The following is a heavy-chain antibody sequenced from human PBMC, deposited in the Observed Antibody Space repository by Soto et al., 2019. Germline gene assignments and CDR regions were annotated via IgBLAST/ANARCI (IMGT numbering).Heavy chain of an antibody. CDR2: IYHTGIT. CDR3: ARRVKYSSSSGGIDY. J-gene: IGHJ4*02. CDR1: GGSISSYY. V-gene: IGHV4-59*08. D-gene: IGHD6-6*01. Sequence: SETLSLTCTVSGGSISSYYWSWIRQPPGKVLEWIGSIYHTGITNYNPSLKSRVTISVDTSKNQFSLKLSSVTAADTALYYCARRVKYSSSSGGIDYWGQGTLVTVSS.